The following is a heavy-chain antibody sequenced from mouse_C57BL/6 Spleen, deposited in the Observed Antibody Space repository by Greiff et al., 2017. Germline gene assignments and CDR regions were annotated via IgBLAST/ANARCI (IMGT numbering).Heavy chain of an antibody. V-gene: IGHV1-81*01. D-gene: IGHD1-1*01. CDR2: IYPRSGNT. Sequence: VQLQQSGAELARPGASVKLSCKASGYTFTSYGISWVKQRTGQGLEWIGEIYPRSGNTYYNEKFKGKATMTADKSSSTAYLELRSLTSADSAVYFCYGSSPFYAMDYWGQGTSVTVAS. CDR1: GYTFTSYG. J-gene: IGHJ4*01. CDR3: YGSSPFYAMDY.